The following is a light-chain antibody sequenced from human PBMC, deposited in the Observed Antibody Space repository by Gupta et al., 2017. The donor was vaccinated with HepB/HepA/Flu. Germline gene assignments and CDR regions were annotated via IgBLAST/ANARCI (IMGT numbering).Light chain of an antibody. Sequence: QSVLTQPPSASGPPGQRVTISCSGSSSNIGSNTVNWYQQVPGAAPKLLIYSDNQRPSGVPDRFSGSKSGASASLAISGLQSEDQADYYCAAWEDSLNGHVFGTGTKVTVL. CDR1: SSNIGSNT. CDR3: AAWEDSLNGHV. V-gene: IGLV1-44*01. CDR2: SDN. J-gene: IGLJ1*01.